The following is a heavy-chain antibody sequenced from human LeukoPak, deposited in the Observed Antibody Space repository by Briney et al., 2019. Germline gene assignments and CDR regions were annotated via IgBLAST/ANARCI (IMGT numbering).Heavy chain of an antibody. CDR3: ARDGRGTYCGGDCYSR. CDR2: ISSSSYI. D-gene: IGHD2-21*02. CDR1: GFTFSSYS. Sequence: PGGSLRLSCAASGFTFSSYSMNWVRQAPGKGLEWVSSISSSSYIYYADSVKGRFTISRDNAKNSLYLQMNSLRAEDTAVYYCARDGRGTYCGGDCYSRWGQGTLVTVSS. V-gene: IGHV3-21*01. J-gene: IGHJ4*02.